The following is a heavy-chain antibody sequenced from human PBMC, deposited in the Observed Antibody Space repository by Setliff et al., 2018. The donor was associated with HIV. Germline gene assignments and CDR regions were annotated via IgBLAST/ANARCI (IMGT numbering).Heavy chain of an antibody. D-gene: IGHD2-21*01. Sequence: PSETLSLTCTVSGGSISSGNYYWSWIRQPPGKGLEWIGYLYYNGNTDYNPSLKNRVSILLDTSNNHFSLKLNSVTVADTAVYYCARDPAVASREVAFDIWGQGAMVT. J-gene: IGHJ3*02. CDR1: GGSISSGNYY. CDR3: ARDPAVASREVAFDI. CDR2: LYYNGNT. V-gene: IGHV4-30-4*08.